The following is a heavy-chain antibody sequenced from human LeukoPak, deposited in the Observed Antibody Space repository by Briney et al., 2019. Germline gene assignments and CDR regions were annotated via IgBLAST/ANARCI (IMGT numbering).Heavy chain of an antibody. Sequence: SETLSLTCVVSGCPISRGYFWGWVRPPPGKGLEWTGIMSHSGNTHYSPSLKSRVTISMDMSNNQFSLRLSSVTAADTAVYYCATLPSQTGIYLDYYFDNWGQGTLVTVSS. CDR2: MSHSGNT. CDR1: GCPISRGYF. CDR3: ATLPSQTGIYLDYYFDN. D-gene: IGHD2-21*02. V-gene: IGHV4-38-2*01. J-gene: IGHJ4*02.